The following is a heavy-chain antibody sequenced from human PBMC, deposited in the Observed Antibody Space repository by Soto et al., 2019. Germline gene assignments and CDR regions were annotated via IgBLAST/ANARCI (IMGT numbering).Heavy chain of an antibody. CDR2: IYWNDDK. J-gene: IGHJ6*02. V-gene: IGHV2-5*01. Sequence: SGPTLVNPTQTLTLTCTFSGFSLSTSGVGVGWIRQPPGKALEWLALIYWNDDKRYSPSLKSRLTITKDTSKNQVVLTMTNMDPVDTATYYCAPRRQSAPVLWWWGGYYYGMDVWGQGTTVTVSS. CDR1: GFSLSTSGVG. CDR3: APRRQSAPVLWWWGGYYYGMDV. D-gene: IGHD2-21*01.